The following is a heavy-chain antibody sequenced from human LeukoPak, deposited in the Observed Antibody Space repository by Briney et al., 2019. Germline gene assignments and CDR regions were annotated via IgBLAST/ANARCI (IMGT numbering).Heavy chain of an antibody. V-gene: IGHV3-23*01. CDR2: ISGSGGST. CDR1: GFTFSSYA. D-gene: IGHD6-13*01. CDR3: AKVMGTAAADHHAFDI. J-gene: IGHJ3*02. Sequence: QAGGSLRLSCAASGFTFSSYAMSWVRQAPGKGLEWDSAISGSGGSTYYADSVKGRFTISRDNSKNTLYLQMNSLRAKDTAVYYCAKVMGTAAADHHAFDIWGQGTMVTVSS.